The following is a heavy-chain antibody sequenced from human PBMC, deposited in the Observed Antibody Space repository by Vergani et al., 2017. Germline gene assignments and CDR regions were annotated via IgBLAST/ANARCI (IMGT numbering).Heavy chain of an antibody. CDR1: SHTFQTYG. CDR2: IRPYTGHT. V-gene: IGHV1-18*01. D-gene: IGHD1-1*01. J-gene: IGHJ3*01. CDR3: ARVAPSNSEVTPTAFDV. Sequence: VQLVQSGAALKKPGASVSVSCKGSSHTFQTYGISWVRQAPGKGLEWMAWIRPYTGHTIYAQKFQDRVTMTADTSTNTAYMELRSLRSDDTAVYFCARVAPSNSEVTPTAFDVWGQGTMVTVSS.